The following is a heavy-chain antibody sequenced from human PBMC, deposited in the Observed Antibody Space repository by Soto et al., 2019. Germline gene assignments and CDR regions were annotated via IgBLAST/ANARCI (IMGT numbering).Heavy chain of an antibody. V-gene: IGHV5-51*01. J-gene: IGHJ3*02. CDR2: IYPGDSDT. CDR1: GYSFTSYW. Sequence: GESLKISCKGSGYSFTSYWIGWVRQMPGKGLEWMGIIYPGDSDTRYSPSFQGQVTISADKSISTSFLQWSSLKASDTARYYCARQKPGAGEDAFDIWGQGTMVTVSS. D-gene: IGHD6-19*01. CDR3: ARQKPGAGEDAFDI.